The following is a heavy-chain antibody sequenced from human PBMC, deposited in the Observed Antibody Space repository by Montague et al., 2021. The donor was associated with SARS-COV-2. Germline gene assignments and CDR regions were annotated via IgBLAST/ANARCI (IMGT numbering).Heavy chain of an antibody. CDR1: GGSIANNIDY. CDR3: ARLKRYFDSSGSPSAFDF. D-gene: IGHD3-22*01. Sequence: SETLSLTCTVSGGSIANNIDYWAWIRQPPGKGLEWIVSIYYTGNTXYNPSFKSRVTISVVTSKNHFTLKLSSVTAAETAVYYCARLKRYFDSSGSPSAFDFWGQGTKVTVSS. V-gene: IGHV4-39*02. CDR2: IYYTGNT. J-gene: IGHJ3*01.